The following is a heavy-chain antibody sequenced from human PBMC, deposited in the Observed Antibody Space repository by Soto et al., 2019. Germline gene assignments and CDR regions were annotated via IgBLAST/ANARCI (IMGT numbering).Heavy chain of an antibody. D-gene: IGHD2-15*01. J-gene: IGHJ3*01. Sequence: SETLSLTCAVSGFFISSGNYWGWIRKPPGKRLEWIGSIFHGGNTYYNPCLKSRVTTAVDMSKNQFPLKLNSATAADTAVYYCARARWYDACDVGGQGTVVTVSS. CDR1: GFFISSGNY. CDR2: IFHGGNT. V-gene: IGHV4-38-2*01. CDR3: ARARWYDACDV.